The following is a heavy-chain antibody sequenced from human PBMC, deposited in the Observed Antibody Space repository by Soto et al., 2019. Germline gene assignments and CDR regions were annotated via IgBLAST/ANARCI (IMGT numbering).Heavy chain of an antibody. CDR2: ISGSSSYR. CDR1: GFTFSSYS. J-gene: IGHJ3*02. CDR3: ALSLFSSTICYRSDALDI. Sequence: EVQLVESGGGLVKPGGSLRLSCAASGFTFSSYSMNWVRQAPGKGLEWVSAISGSSSYRYYADSVKGRFTIARDNANNSLFLQMNSLRAEDTAVYYCALSLFSSTICYRSDALDIWVQGTMVTVSS. V-gene: IGHV3-21*01. D-gene: IGHD2-2*01.